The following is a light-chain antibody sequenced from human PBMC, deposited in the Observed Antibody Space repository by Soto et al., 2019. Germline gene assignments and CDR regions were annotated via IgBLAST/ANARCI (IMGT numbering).Light chain of an antibody. V-gene: IGLV1-40*01. CDR2: GNI. CDR3: QSYDRSLSGKV. J-gene: IGLJ1*01. Sequence: QSVLTQPPSVSGAPGQRVTISCTGSSSNIGAGYDVHWYQHLPGTAPQLLIYGNINRPSGVPDRFSGSRSGTSASLAISGLLAEDEADYYCQSYDRSLSGKVFGTGTKVTVL. CDR1: SSNIGAGYD.